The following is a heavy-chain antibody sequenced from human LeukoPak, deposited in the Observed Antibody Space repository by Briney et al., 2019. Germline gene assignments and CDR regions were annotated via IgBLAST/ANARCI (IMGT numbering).Heavy chain of an antibody. D-gene: IGHD3-10*01. J-gene: IGHJ4*02. Sequence: HPGRSLRLSCAASGFTFDDYAMHWVRQAPGKGLEWVSGISWNSGSIGYVDSVKGRFTISRDNAKISLYLQMNSLRAEDTAVYYCAKPQLLWFGEKPQYYFDYWGQGTLVTVSS. CDR2: ISWNSGSI. CDR1: GFTFDDYA. V-gene: IGHV3-9*01. CDR3: AKPQLLWFGEKPQYYFDY.